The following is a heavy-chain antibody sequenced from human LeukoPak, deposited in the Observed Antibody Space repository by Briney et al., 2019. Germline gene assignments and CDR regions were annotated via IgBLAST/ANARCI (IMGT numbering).Heavy chain of an antibody. D-gene: IGHD3-3*01. V-gene: IGHV3-7*04. CDR1: GFTFSSYW. CDR3: ARAGGDYDFWSGYYRVAAFDI. CDR2: IKQDGSEK. J-gene: IGHJ3*02. Sequence: PGGSLRLFCAASGFTFSSYWMSWVRQAPGKGLEWVANIKQDGSEKYYVDSVKGRFTISRDNAKNSLYLQMNSLRAEDTAVYYCARAGGDYDFWSGYYRVAAFDIWGQGTMVTVSS.